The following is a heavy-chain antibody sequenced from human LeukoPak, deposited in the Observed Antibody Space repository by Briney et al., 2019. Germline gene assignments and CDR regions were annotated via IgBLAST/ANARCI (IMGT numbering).Heavy chain of an antibody. CDR2: ISSSSSYI. D-gene: IGHD3-10*01. CDR3: TRAPGDLWSWYDY. Sequence: GGSLRLSCAASGFTFSSYSMNWVRQAPGKGLEWVSSISSSSSYIYYADSVKGRFTISRDNAKNSLYLQMNSLRAEDTAVYYCTRAPGDLWSWYDYWGQGTLVTVSS. J-gene: IGHJ4*02. CDR1: GFTFSSYS. V-gene: IGHV3-21*01.